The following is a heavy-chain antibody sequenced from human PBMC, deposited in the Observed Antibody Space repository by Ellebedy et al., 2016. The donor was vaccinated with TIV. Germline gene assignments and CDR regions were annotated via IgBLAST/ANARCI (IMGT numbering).Heavy chain of an antibody. Sequence: AASVKVSCKASGYTLTGYYIHWVRQAPAQGLEWMGWINPNSGDTNYPQKFQDRVTMTRDTSINTAYMELSRLRSDDTAVYYCARDYADYYYGLDVWGQGTTVTVFS. CDR1: GYTLTGYY. J-gene: IGHJ6*02. CDR2: INPNSGDT. V-gene: IGHV1-2*02. CDR3: ARDYADYYYGLDV. D-gene: IGHD4-17*01.